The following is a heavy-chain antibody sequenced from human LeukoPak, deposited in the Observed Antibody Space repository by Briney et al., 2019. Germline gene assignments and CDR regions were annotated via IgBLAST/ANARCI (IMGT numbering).Heavy chain of an antibody. D-gene: IGHD2-2*01. J-gene: IGHJ3*02. CDR2: LNPNNGGT. V-gene: IGHV1-2*02. CDR1: GYTFTGHY. Sequence: ASVKVSCKASGYTFTGHYLHWVRQAPGQGLEWMGWLNPNNGGTKYAQKFQGRVTMTRDTSITTAYMELSSLRSDDTAVYYCARYCPSSCNAGDTFDIWGQGTVVTVSP. CDR3: ARYCPSSCNAGDTFDI.